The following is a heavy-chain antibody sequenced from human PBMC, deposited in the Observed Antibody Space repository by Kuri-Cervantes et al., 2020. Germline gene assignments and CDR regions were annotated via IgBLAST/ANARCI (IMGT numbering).Heavy chain of an antibody. J-gene: IGHJ3*02. V-gene: IGHV3-7*01. D-gene: IGHD6-13*01. CDR2: IKQDGSEK. CDR1: GFTFSSYW. CDR3: ASSAYSSSPASFDI. Sequence: GESLKISCAASGFTFSSYWMSWVRQAPGKGLEWVANIKQDGSEKYYVDSVKGRFTISRDNAKNSLSLQMNSLRAEDTAVYYCASSAYSSSPASFDIWGQGTMVTVSS.